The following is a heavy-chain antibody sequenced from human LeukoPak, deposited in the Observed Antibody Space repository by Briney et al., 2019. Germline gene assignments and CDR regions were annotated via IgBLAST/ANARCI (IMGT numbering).Heavy chain of an antibody. D-gene: IGHD3-10*01. Sequence: ASVKVSCKASVYTFTSYDINWVRQATGQGLEWMGWRNPNSGNTGYAQKFQGRVTMTRNTSISTAYMELSSLRSEDTAVYYCARGQGLLWFREFYYYYYMDVWGKGTTVTISS. CDR2: RNPNSGNT. J-gene: IGHJ6*03. CDR1: VYTFTSYD. CDR3: ARGQGLLWFREFYYYYYMDV. V-gene: IGHV1-8*01.